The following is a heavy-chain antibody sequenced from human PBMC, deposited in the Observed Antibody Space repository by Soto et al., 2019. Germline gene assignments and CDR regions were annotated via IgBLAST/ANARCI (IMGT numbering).Heavy chain of an antibody. J-gene: IGHJ6*02. D-gene: IGHD2-21*02. Sequence: SETLSLTCTVSGGSISGYYWSWIRQPPGKGLEWIGYMYKTGSTVYNPYFKSRVTISVDTSKNQFSLKLNSVTAADTAVYCFARDLWGYCGTDCYPLDVWGQGTTVTVSS. CDR3: ARDLWGYCGTDCYPLDV. CDR2: MYKTGST. V-gene: IGHV4-59*01. CDR1: GGSISGYY.